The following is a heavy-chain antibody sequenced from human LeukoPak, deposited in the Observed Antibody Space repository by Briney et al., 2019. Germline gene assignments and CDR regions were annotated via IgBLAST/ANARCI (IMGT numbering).Heavy chain of an antibody. CDR1: GFTFSSYW. D-gene: IGHD2-2*01. Sequence: PGGSLRLPCAASGFTFSSYWMSWVRQAPGKGLEWVANIKQDGSEKYYVDSVKGRFTISRDNAKNSLYLQMNSLRAEDAAVYYCVRAGGCTSTSCYPADDYWGQGTLVTVSS. CDR2: IKQDGSEK. J-gene: IGHJ4*02. CDR3: VRAGGCTSTSCYPADDY. V-gene: IGHV3-7*01.